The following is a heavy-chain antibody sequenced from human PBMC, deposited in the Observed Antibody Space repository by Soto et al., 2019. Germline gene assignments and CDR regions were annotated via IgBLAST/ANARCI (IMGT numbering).Heavy chain of an antibody. Sequence: GESLKISCAASGFTFSDYYMSWIRQAPGKGLEWVSYISSSGSTIYYADSVKGRFTISRDNAKNSLYLQMNSLRAEDTAVYYCARVRAARYNWNDCYFDYWGQGTLVTVSS. D-gene: IGHD1-20*01. V-gene: IGHV3-11*01. J-gene: IGHJ4*02. CDR1: GFTFSDYY. CDR2: ISSSGSTI. CDR3: ARVRAARYNWNDCYFDY.